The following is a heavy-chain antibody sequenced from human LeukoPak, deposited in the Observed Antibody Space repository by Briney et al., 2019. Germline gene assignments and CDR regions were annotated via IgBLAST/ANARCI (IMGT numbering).Heavy chain of an antibody. CDR1: GFTFDDYA. D-gene: IGHD1-1*01. Sequence: PGGSLRLSCAASGFTFDDYAMHWVRQAPGKGLEWVSGISWNSGSIGYADSVKGRFTISRDDSKNTLYLQMNFLKSEDTAVYYCARWGGTRQYYFDYWGQGTLVTVSS. CDR2: ISWNSGSI. CDR3: ARWGGTRQYYFDY. V-gene: IGHV3-9*01. J-gene: IGHJ4*02.